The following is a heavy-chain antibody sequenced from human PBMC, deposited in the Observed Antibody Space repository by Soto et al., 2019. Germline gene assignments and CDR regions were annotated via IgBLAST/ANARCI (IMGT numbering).Heavy chain of an antibody. V-gene: IGHV2-5*02. CDR1: GFSLSSTRVA. CDR2: IYWDDDK. CDR3: AHSVVAGLGYYFDY. Sequence: QITLTESGPTLVKPTQTLTLTCTFSGFSLSSTRVAVGWIRQPPGKALEWLALIYWDDDKRYSPFLKSRLTITKDTSNNQVVLTMTNMDPVDTATYYCAHSVVAGLGYYFDYWGQGTLVTVSS. J-gene: IGHJ4*02. D-gene: IGHD6-19*01.